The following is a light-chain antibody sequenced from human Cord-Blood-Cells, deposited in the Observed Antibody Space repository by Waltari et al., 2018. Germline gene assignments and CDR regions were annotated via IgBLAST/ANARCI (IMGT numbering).Light chain of an antibody. Sequence: QSALTQPASVSGSPGQSITLSCTGTSSDVGGYTYVPWYQQHPGKAPKLMIYDVSNRPSGVSNRFSGSKSGNTASLTISGLQAEDEADYYCSSYTSSSTLVVFGGGTKLTVL. CDR1: SSDVGGYTY. J-gene: IGLJ2*01. CDR2: DVS. CDR3: SSYTSSSTLVV. V-gene: IGLV2-14*01.